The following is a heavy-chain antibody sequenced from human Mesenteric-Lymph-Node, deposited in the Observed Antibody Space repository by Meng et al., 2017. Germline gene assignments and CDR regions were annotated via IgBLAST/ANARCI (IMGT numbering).Heavy chain of an antibody. J-gene: IGHJ4*02. V-gene: IGHV1-2*06. CDR1: GDTFTGYY. CDR3: AAFYYESSGYFRADY. Sequence: QVQRVQSGAEVKKPGAAVKGAGKASGDTFTGYYIHWVRQAPGQGLEWMGRINLNSGGTNYAQKFQGRVTMTWDTSISAAQMELSSLRSDDTAVYYCAAFYYESSGYFRADYWGQGILVTVSS. CDR2: INLNSGGT. D-gene: IGHD3-22*01.